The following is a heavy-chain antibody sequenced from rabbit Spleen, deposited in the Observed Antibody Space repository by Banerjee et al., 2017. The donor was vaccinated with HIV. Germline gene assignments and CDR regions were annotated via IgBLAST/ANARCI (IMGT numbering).Heavy chain of an antibody. CDR1: GFSFSSNW. D-gene: IGHD4-1*01. J-gene: IGHJ4*01. CDR2: IDTVDGDT. Sequence: QEQLEESGGGLVKPEGSLTLTCTVSGFSFSSNWICWVRQAPGKGLEWIACIDTVDGDTDYATWPKGRFTISKTSSTTVTLQMPSLTAADTATYFCARDLATVIGWNFALWGPGTLVTVS. V-gene: IGHV1S45*01. CDR3: ARDLATVIGWNFAL.